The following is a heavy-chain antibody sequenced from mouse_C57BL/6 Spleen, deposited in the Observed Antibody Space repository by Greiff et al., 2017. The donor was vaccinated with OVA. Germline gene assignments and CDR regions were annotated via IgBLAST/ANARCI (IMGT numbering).Heavy chain of an antibody. Sequence: QVHVKQPGAELVMPGASVKLSCKASGYTFTSYWMHWVKQRPGQGLEWIGEIDPSDSYTNYNQKFKGKSTLTVDKSSSTAYMQLSSLTSEDSAVYYCAKTGWDRAFDYWGQGTTLTVSS. D-gene: IGHD3-3*01. V-gene: IGHV1-69*01. CDR2: IDPSDSYT. CDR3: AKTGWDRAFDY. CDR1: GYTFTSYW. J-gene: IGHJ2*01.